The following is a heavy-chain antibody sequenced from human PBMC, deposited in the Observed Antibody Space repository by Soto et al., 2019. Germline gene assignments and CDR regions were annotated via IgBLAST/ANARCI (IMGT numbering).Heavy chain of an antibody. D-gene: IGHD3-16*01. CDR2: ISAYNGFT. CDR3: ARDDRACCSYAYCEYHFAY. J-gene: IGHJ4*02. V-gene: IGHV1-18*01. CDR1: GYNFNTDG. Sequence: QVQLVQSGPEVRRPGSSVKVSCKASGYNFNTDGVSWVRQAPGQGLEWMGFISAYNGFTAFAPSLQGRLTLTTDPSTTTTYMELRDMRSDDTAVYFCARDDRACCSYAYCEYHFAYWGQGTLVTVSS.